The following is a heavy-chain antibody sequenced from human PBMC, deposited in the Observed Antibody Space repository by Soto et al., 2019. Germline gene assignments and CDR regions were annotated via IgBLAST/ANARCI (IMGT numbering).Heavy chain of an antibody. V-gene: IGHV4-59*01. Sequence: SETLSLTCTVSGGSISSYYWSWIRQPPGKGLEWIGYIYYSGSTNYNPSLKSRVTISVDTSKNQFSLKLSSVTAADTAVYYCARDFTSSGYSDYWGQGTLVTVSS. CDR1: GGSISSYY. D-gene: IGHD3-22*01. CDR3: ARDFTSSGYSDY. CDR2: IYYSGST. J-gene: IGHJ4*02.